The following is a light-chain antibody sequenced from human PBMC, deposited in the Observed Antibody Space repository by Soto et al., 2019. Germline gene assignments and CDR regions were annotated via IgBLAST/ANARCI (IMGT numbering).Light chain of an antibody. CDR2: LNSDGSH. CDR1: SGHSSYA. CDR3: ETWGTGIHGV. J-gene: IGLJ3*02. V-gene: IGLV4-69*01. Sequence: QPLLTQSPSASASLGASVKLTCTLSSGHSSYAIAWHQQQPEKGPRYLMKLNSDGSHSKGDGIPDRFSGSSSGAERYLTIASLQSEDEADYYCETWGTGIHGVFGGGTKPTVL.